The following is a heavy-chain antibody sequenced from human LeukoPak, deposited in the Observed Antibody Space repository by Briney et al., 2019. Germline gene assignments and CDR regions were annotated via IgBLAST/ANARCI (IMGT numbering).Heavy chain of an antibody. Sequence: SVKVSCKASGGTFSSYAISWVRQAPGQGLEWMGGIIPIFGTPKYAQKFQGRVTITADESTSTAYMELRSLRSEDTAVYYCARVQMVRGVVPRSWFDPWGQGTLVTVSS. D-gene: IGHD3-10*01. V-gene: IGHV1-69*01. J-gene: IGHJ5*02. CDR1: GGTFSSYA. CDR2: IIPIFGTP. CDR3: ARVQMVRGVVPRSWFDP.